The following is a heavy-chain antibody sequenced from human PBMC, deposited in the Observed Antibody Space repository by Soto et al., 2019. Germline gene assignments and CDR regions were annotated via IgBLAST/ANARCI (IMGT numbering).Heavy chain of an antibody. Sequence: GESLKISCKGSGYSFTSYWIGWVRQMPGKGLEWMGIIYPGDSGTRYSPSFQGRVTISADKSISTAYLQWSSLKASDTAMYYCARPAFGELFLLDPWGQGTLVTVSS. CDR2: IYPGDSGT. CDR3: ARPAFGELFLLDP. D-gene: IGHD3-10*01. J-gene: IGHJ5*02. CDR1: GYSFTSYW. V-gene: IGHV5-51*01.